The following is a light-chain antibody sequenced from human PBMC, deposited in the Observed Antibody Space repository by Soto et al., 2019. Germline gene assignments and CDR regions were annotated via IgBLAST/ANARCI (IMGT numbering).Light chain of an antibody. CDR2: NAS. CDR1: QDISIY. V-gene: IGKV3-11*01. J-gene: IGKJ4*01. CDR3: QQRYNWPPLT. Sequence: EIVLTQSPATLYLSPGERATLSCRASQDISIYLAWHQQKPGQPPRLLIFNASNRATGIPARFSGSGSGTDFTLTISSLGPEDFAVYYCQQRYNWPPLTFGGGTTVEIK.